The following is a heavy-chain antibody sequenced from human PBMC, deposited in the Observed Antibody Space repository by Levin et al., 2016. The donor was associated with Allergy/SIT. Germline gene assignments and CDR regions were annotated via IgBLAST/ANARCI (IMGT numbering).Heavy chain of an antibody. CDR3: ARALFHDHYYYYYMDV. CDR2: MYYIGGRGRT. D-gene: IGHD3-10*01. CDR1: GASTGTSY. V-gene: IGHV4-59*13. Sequence: SETLSLTCTISGASTGTSYWSWIRQPPGKGLEWIGYMYYIGGRGRTHYIPSLKSRLSISVDMSKNQFSLRLTSVTTADTAVYYCARALFHDHYYYYYMDVWGKGTTVTVSS. J-gene: IGHJ6*03.